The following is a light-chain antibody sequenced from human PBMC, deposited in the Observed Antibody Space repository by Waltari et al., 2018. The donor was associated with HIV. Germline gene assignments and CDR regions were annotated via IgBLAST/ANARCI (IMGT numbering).Light chain of an antibody. Sequence: QSALTQPASVSGSPGQSITFSCTGTSSDIGRYAYVSWYQHHPGKAPKLMIYDVTKRPSGVSDRFSGSKSGNTASLTISGLQAEDEADYYCTSYTTSNTWVFGGGTKLAVL. CDR1: SSDIGRYAY. CDR2: DVT. J-gene: IGLJ3*02. CDR3: TSYTTSNTWV. V-gene: IGLV2-14*03.